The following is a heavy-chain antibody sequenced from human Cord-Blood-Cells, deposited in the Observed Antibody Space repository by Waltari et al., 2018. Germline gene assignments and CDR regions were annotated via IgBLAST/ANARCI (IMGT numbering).Heavy chain of an antibody. Sequence: QVQLQESGPGLVKPSETLSLTCAVSGYSISSGYYWGWVRQSPGKGLEWIGSIKHSGSTYNNPSLKSGITISVDPCKNQFSLKVSSVSAADTAVYYWAICPLEGDYFDYWGQGTLVTVSS. CDR1: GYSISSGYY. CDR2: IKHSGST. V-gene: IGHV4-38-2*01. CDR3: AICPLEGDYFDY. J-gene: IGHJ4*02. D-gene: IGHD2-2*01.